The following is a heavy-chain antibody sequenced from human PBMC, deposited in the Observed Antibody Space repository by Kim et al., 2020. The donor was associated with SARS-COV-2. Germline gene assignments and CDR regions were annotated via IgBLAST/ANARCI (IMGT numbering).Heavy chain of an antibody. CDR3: AKGSITMVRGVIEY. D-gene: IGHD3-10*01. CDR2: IWYDGSNK. CDR1: GFTFSSYG. Sequence: GGSLRLSCAASGFTFSSYGMHWVRQAPGKGLEWVAVIWYDGSNKYYADSVKGRFTISRDNSKNTLYLQMNSLRAEDTAVYYCAKGSITMVRGVIEYWGQGTLVTVSS. V-gene: IGHV3-33*06. J-gene: IGHJ4*02.